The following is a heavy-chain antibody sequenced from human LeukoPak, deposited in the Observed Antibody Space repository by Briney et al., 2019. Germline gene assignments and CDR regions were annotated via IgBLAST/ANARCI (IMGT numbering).Heavy chain of an antibody. CDR2: ISSSSTI. Sequence: QTGGSLRLSCAASGFAFSSYSMNWVRQAPGKGLERVSYISSSSTIYYADSVKGRFTISRDNSKNTLYLQMSSLRAEDTAVYYCAKGWLEYRSSHDAFDIWGQGTTVTVSS. J-gene: IGHJ3*02. CDR1: GFAFSSYS. D-gene: IGHD6-6*01. V-gene: IGHV3-48*01. CDR3: AKGWLEYRSSHDAFDI.